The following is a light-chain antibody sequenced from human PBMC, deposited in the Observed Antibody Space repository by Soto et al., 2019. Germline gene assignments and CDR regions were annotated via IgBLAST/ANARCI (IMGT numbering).Light chain of an antibody. J-gene: IGKJ4*01. Sequence: DIQMTQSPSTLSASVGDRVTITCRASHTISNWLAWYQQKPGKAPKVLLYDASSLESGVPSRFSGSGSGTEFNLTISSLQPDDFATYYCQQYDSYPLTFGGGTKVDIK. CDR3: QQYDSYPLT. CDR1: HTISNW. CDR2: DAS. V-gene: IGKV1-5*01.